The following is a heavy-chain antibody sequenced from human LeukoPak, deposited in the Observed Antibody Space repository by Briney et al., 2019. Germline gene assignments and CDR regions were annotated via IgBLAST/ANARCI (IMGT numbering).Heavy chain of an antibody. V-gene: IGHV1-2*02. D-gene: IGHD3-9*01. CDR3: ARAHATFDWLLPEYFQH. CDR1: GYTFTGYY. J-gene: IGHJ1*01. Sequence: ASVKVSCKASGYTFTGYYMHWVRQAPGQGLEWMGWINPNSGGTSYAQKFQGRVTMTRDTSISTAYMELSRLRSDDTAVYYCARAHATFDWLLPEYFQHWGQGTLVTVSS. CDR2: INPNSGGT.